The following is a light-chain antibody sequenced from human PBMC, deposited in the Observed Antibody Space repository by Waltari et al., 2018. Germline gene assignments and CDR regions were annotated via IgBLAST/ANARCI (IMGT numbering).Light chain of an antibody. V-gene: IGKV1-5*03. CDR2: KAS. Sequence: DIQMTQSPSTLSASVGDRITMTCRASQSISTWLAWYQQKPGKAPNLLIYKASNLESGVPPRFSGSGSGTEFTLTISSLQPDDFATYYCQHYDNYPFTFGPGTKVDIK. J-gene: IGKJ3*01. CDR3: QHYDNYPFT. CDR1: QSISTW.